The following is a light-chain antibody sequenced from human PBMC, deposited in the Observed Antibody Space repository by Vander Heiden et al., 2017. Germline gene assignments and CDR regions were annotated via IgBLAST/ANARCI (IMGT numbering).Light chain of an antibody. Sequence: EIVLTQSPGTLSLSPGERATLSCRASQSVSSSYLAWYQQKPGQAPRLLIYGASSRATGIPDRFSGSGSGTDFTHTISRLEPEDFAVYYCQQDGSSPNTFGQGTRLEIK. V-gene: IGKV3-20*01. CDR2: GAS. CDR3: QQDGSSPNT. J-gene: IGKJ5*01. CDR1: QSVSSSY.